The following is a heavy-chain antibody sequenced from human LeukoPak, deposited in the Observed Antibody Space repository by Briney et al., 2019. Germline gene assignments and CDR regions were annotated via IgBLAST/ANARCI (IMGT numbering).Heavy chain of an antibody. CDR1: GVSMSNYY. J-gene: IGHJ4*02. V-gene: IGHV4-59*01. CDR3: AREGAPSFWSGYDDY. Sequence: PSETLSLTCTVSGVSMSNYYWSWIRQPPGKGLEWIGCISDSGKTNYNPSLRSRVTISVDTSKNQFSLKLSSVTAADTAVYYCAREGAPSFWSGYDDYWGQGTLVTVSS. CDR2: ISDSGKT. D-gene: IGHD3-3*01.